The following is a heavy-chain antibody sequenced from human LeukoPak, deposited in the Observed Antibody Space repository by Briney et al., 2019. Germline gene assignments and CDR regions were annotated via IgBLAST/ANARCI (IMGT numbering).Heavy chain of an antibody. CDR3: ASSGSYRFVY. J-gene: IGHJ4*02. V-gene: IGHV3-48*02. CDR2: ITASGTDM. Sequence: PGGSLRLSCAASGFTFSSYSMNWVRQAPGKGLEWVSHITASGTDMFYADSVKGRFTISRDNAKNSLYLQMNRLREEDTAVYYCASSGSYRFVYWGQGTLVTVSS. D-gene: IGHD1-26*01. CDR1: GFTFSSYS.